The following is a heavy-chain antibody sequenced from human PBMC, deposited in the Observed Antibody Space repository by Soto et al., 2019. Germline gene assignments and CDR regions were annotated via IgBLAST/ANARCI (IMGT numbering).Heavy chain of an antibody. J-gene: IGHJ6*03. V-gene: IGHV4-59*01. CDR1: GGSISSYY. Sequence: SETLSLTCTVSGGSISSYYWSWIRQPPGKGLEWIGYIYYSGSTNYNPSLKSRVTISVDTSKNQFSLKLSSVTAADTAVYYCARSDTAFGNYYYYYYMDVWGKGTTVTVSS. CDR3: ARSDTAFGNYYYYYYMDV. CDR2: IYYSGST. D-gene: IGHD3-10*01.